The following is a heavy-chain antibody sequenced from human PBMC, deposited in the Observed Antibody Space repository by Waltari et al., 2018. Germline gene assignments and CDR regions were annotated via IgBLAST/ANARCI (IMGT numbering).Heavy chain of an antibody. Sequence: QVQLVQSGAEVKKTGSSVTVSCKASGGTSSSYAISWVRQAHGYGLEWMGGIIPIFGTANYAQKFQGRVTITTDESTSTAYMELSSLRSEDTAVYYCARATGTTPPYGYWGQGTLVTVSS. D-gene: IGHD1-1*01. CDR3: ARATGTTPPYGY. CDR1: GGTSSSYA. CDR2: IIPIFGTA. V-gene: IGHV1-69*05. J-gene: IGHJ4*02.